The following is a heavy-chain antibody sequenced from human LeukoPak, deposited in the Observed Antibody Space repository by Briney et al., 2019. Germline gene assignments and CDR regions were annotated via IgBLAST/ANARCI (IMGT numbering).Heavy chain of an antibody. J-gene: IGHJ3*02. CDR1: GNTFTDFY. D-gene: IGHD1-26*01. V-gene: IGHV1-46*01. Sequence: ASVKVSCKASGNTFTDFYMHWVRQAPGQGPEWMGIINPRSGSTDYPQKFQDRVTITADKPTSTAYMELSSLRFEDTAVYYCARDEGAKIAFHIWGQGTMVTVSS. CDR3: ARDEGAKIAFHI. CDR2: INPRSGST.